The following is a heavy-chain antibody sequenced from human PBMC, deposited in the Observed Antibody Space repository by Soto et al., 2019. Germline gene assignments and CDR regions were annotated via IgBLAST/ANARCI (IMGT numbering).Heavy chain of an antibody. D-gene: IGHD5-12*01. V-gene: IGHV3-53*01. CDR3: HGYGY. CDR2: IYRGGTI. CDR1: GFTVTINY. Sequence: EVQVVESGGGLVQPGGSLRLSCAVSGFTVTINYMSWVRQAPGKGLEWVSVIYRGGTIYYADSVKGRFTISRDTSKNTLYLQMNSLRGDDTAVYYCHGYGYWGQVTLVTVSS. J-gene: IGHJ4*02.